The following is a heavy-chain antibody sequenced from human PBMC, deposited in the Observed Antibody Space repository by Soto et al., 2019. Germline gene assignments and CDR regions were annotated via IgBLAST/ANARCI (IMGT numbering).Heavy chain of an antibody. CDR2: FDPEDGET. CDR3: ATGSDGDFWSGYFQFDY. J-gene: IGHJ4*02. Sequence: ASVKVSCKVSGYTLTELSMHWVRQAPGKGLEWMGGFDPEDGETIYAQKFQGRVTMTEDKSTDTAYMELSSLRSEDTAVYYCATGSDGDFWSGYFQFDYWGQGTLVTVSS. V-gene: IGHV1-24*01. D-gene: IGHD3-3*01. CDR1: GYTLTELS.